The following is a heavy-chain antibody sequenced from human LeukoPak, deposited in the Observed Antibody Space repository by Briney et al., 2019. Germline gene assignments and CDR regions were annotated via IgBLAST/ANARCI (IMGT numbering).Heavy chain of an antibody. J-gene: IGHJ5*02. CDR3: AREGTAGTNLNWFDP. CDR1: GGSISSYY. CDR2: ISYSGST. D-gene: IGHD1-1*01. V-gene: IGHV4-59*01. Sequence: SETLSLTYAVSGGSISSYYWSWIRQPPGKGLEWIGYISYSGSTNFNPSLKGRVTISVDTSKNQFSLKLSSVTAADTAVYYCAREGTAGTNLNWFDPWGQGTLVTVSS.